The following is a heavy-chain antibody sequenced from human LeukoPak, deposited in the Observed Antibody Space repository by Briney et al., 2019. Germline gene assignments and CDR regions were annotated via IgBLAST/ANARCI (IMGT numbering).Heavy chain of an antibody. CDR1: GGSISGSY. V-gene: IGHV4-4*07. D-gene: IGHD1-1*01. Sequence: TSETLSLTCTVSGGSISGSYWSWVRQPAGKGLEWIGRLFLRGSTNYNPSLKSRVTMSVDTSKSQFSLKLSSVTAADTAVYYCARAVWNYLDLWGQGILVTVSS. CDR3: ARAVWNYLDL. J-gene: IGHJ4*02. CDR2: LFLRGST.